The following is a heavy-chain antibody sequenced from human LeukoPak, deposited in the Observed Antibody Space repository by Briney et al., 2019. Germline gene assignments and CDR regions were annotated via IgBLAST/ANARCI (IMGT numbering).Heavy chain of an antibody. CDR3: ANGGKDPPSQQLVRMAYRY. CDR2: ISGSGGST. D-gene: IGHD6-13*01. Sequence: PGGSLRLSCAASGFTFSSYAMSWVRQAPGKGLEWVSAISGSGGSTYYADSVKGRFTISRDNSKNTLYLQMNSLRAEDTAVYYCANGGKDPPSQQLVRMAYRYWGQGTLVTVSS. CDR1: GFTFSSYA. J-gene: IGHJ4*02. V-gene: IGHV3-23*01.